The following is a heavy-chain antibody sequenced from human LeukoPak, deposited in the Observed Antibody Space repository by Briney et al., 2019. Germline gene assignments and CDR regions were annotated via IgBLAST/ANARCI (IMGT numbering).Heavy chain of an antibody. V-gene: IGHV3-23*01. J-gene: IGHJ4*02. CDR3: AIHSSSWYEGYFDY. CDR1: GFTFNSYA. CDR2: ISGSGGTT. D-gene: IGHD6-13*01. Sequence: PGGSLRLPCAASGFTFNSYAMSWVRQAPGKGLEWVSAISGSGGTTSSADSVEGRFTISRDNSRNTLFLQMNSLRAEDTAVYYCAIHSSSWYEGYFDYWGQGTLVTVCS.